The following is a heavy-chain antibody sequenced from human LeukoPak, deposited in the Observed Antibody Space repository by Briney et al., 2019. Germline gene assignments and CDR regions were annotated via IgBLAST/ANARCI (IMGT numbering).Heavy chain of an antibody. CDR1: GFTFSSYG. CDR3: VRNNNNDY. J-gene: IGHJ4*02. V-gene: IGHV3-23*01. Sequence: GGSLRLSCAASGFTFSSYGMHWVRQAPGKGLEWVSAISGSGVGTYYADSVKGRFTISRDNSKNTLYLQMNSLRAEDTAVYYCVRNNNNDYWGQGTLVTVSS. CDR2: ISGSGVGT. D-gene: IGHD2/OR15-2a*01.